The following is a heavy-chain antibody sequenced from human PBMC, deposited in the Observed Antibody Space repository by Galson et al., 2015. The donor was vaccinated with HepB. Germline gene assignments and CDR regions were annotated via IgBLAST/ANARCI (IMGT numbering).Heavy chain of an antibody. CDR2: TSDDGSNK. Sequence: SLRLSCAASGFTFSRHTMHWVRQAPGKGLEWVAVTSDDGSNKWYADSVKGRFTISRDNFKNTLYLQMNSLRAEDTAVYYCARALGMIQDFWGTSYPGYGMDVWGQGTTVTVSS. J-gene: IGHJ6*02. CDR1: GFTFSRHT. D-gene: IGHD3-3*01. V-gene: IGHV3-30*04. CDR3: ARALGMIQDFWGTSYPGYGMDV.